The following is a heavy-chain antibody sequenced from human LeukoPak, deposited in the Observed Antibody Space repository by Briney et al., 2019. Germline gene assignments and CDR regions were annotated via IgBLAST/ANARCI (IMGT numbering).Heavy chain of an antibody. CDR3: ARAYSSSWYDSGLFDP. V-gene: IGHV4-4*07. Sequence: SETLSLTCTVSGGSISSYYWSWIRQPAGKGLEWIGRIYTSGSTSYNPSLKSRVTMSVDTSKNQFSLKLSSVTAADTAVYYCARAYSSSWYDSGLFDPWGQGTLVTVSS. CDR1: GGSISSYY. CDR2: IYTSGST. J-gene: IGHJ5*02. D-gene: IGHD6-13*01.